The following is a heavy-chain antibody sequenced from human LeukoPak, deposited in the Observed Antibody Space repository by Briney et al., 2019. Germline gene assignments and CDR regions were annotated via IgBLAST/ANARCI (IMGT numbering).Heavy chain of an antibody. Sequence: PGGSLRLSCAASGFTFSSYAMHWVRQAPGKGLEWVAVISYDGSNKYYADSVKGRFTISRDNSKNTLYLQMNSLRAEDTAVYYCARPTDYCSSTSCYPDWVGLNSDYFDYWGQGTLVTVSS. J-gene: IGHJ4*02. CDR1: GFTFSSYA. CDR3: ARPTDYCSSTSCYPDWVGLNSDYFDY. V-gene: IGHV3-30-3*01. CDR2: ISYDGSNK. D-gene: IGHD2-2*01.